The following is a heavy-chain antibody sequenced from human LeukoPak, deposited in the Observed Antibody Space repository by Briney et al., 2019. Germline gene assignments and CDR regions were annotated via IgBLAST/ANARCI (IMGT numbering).Heavy chain of an antibody. Sequence: GGSLRLSCSASGLPFRTYAMHWVRQAPGKGLEFVSAISKEGFTTYYADSVKGRFTISRDNSRNILSLQMSSLRPDDTAVYYCVKGEMAMLRGVHADWGQGTLVTASS. CDR3: VKGEMAMLRGVHAD. J-gene: IGHJ4*02. CDR2: ISKEGFTT. CDR1: GLPFRTYA. D-gene: IGHD3-10*01. V-gene: IGHV3-64D*09.